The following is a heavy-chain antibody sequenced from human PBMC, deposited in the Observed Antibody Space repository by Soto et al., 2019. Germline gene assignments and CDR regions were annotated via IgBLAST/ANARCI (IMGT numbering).Heavy chain of an antibody. CDR1: GGTFSSYA. CDR2: IIPIFGTA. Sequence: SVRVSCKASGGTFSSYAISWVRQAPGQGLEWMGGIIPIFGTANYAQKFQGRVTITADESTSTAYMELSSLRSEDTAVYYCARGFWSGSYYYYGMDVWGQGTTVTVSS. CDR3: ARGFWSGSYYYYGMDV. V-gene: IGHV1-69*13. D-gene: IGHD3-3*01. J-gene: IGHJ6*02.